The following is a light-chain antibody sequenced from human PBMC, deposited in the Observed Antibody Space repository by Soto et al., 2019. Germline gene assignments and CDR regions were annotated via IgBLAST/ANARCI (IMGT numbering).Light chain of an antibody. J-gene: IGKJ4*01. Sequence: EIVMTQSPATLSVSPGERATLSCRASQSISSSYLAWYQQKPGQAPRLLIYGASTRATGIPARFSGSGSGTECTLTISNLQSEDFAVYYCQQYNNWPPLTFGGGTKVEIK. V-gene: IGKV3-15*01. CDR3: QQYNNWPPLT. CDR2: GAS. CDR1: QSISSSY.